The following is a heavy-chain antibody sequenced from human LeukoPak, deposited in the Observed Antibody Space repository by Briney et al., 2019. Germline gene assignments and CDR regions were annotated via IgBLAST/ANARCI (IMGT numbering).Heavy chain of an antibody. J-gene: IGHJ4*02. CDR1: GGSISSYY. D-gene: IGHD5-12*01. CDR3: ARAGGYDPFDY. V-gene: IGHV4-34*01. CDR2: INHSGST. Sequence: PSETLSLTCTVSGGSISSYYWSWIRQPPGKGLEWIGEINHSGSTNYNPSLKSRVTISVDTSKNQFSLKLSSVTAADPAVYYCARAGGYDPFDYWGQGTLVTVSS.